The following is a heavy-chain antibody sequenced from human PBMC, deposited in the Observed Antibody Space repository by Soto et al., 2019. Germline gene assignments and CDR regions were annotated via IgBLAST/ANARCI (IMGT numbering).Heavy chain of an antibody. J-gene: IGHJ3*01. D-gene: IGHD6-13*01. Sequence: GXSLRLSCAASGFTFANYAMSWFRQAPGKGLEWVSGISSSGFATYYADSVKGRFTISRDNSKNTLYLQLNSLRAEDTARYYCAKDLYSSRRNSFDVWGQGTMVTVSS. CDR3: AKDLYSSRRNSFDV. CDR1: GFTFANYA. V-gene: IGHV3-23*01. CDR2: ISSSGFAT.